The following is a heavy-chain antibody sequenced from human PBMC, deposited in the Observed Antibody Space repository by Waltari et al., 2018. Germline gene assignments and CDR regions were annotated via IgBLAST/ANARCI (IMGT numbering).Heavy chain of an antibody. J-gene: IGHJ6*02. CDR2: ITNSADYT. V-gene: IGHV3-23*01. D-gene: IGHD1-26*01. Sequence: EVLLLESGGDLVQPGGHLRLSCAASGFIYINFAMSWVRQAPGKGLEWVSIITNSADYTYYADSVEGRFTISRDNSKNILYLQMNSLRDEDTAIYYCAKDREPSWYHGMSVWGQGTTVTVSS. CDR1: GFIYINFA. CDR3: AKDREPSWYHGMSV.